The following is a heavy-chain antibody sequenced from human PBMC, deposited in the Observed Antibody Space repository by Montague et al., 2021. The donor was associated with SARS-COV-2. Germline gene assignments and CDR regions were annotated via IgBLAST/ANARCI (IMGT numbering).Heavy chain of an antibody. CDR1: GFTFSSYA. CDR3: ARPYDSSGYYLAFDI. Sequence: SRRLSLSASGFTFSSYAMHWVRQAPGKGLEWVAVISYDGSNKYYADSVKGRFTISRDNSKNTLYLQMNSLRAEDTAVYYCARPYDSSGYYLAFDIWGQGTMVTVSS. D-gene: IGHD3-22*01. J-gene: IGHJ3*02. V-gene: IGHV3-30-3*01. CDR2: ISYDGSNK.